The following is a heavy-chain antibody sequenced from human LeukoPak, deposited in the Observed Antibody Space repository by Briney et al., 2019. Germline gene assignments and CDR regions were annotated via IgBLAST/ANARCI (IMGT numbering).Heavy chain of an antibody. CDR2: IDTDGGT. V-gene: IGHV3-74*01. J-gene: IGHJ6*03. D-gene: IGHD3-10*01. CDR3: VRAGPMIRGVPYMDV. CDR1: GFTFSSYW. Sequence: GGSLRLSCAASGFTFSSYWMHWVRQAPGKGLVWVSRIDTDGGTSYADSVKGRFTISRDNAKNTLYLQMNSLRAEDTAVYYCVRAGPMIRGVPYMDVWGKGTTVTVSS.